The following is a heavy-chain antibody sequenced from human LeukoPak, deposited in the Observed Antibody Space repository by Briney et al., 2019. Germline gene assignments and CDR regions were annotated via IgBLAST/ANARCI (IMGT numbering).Heavy chain of an antibody. V-gene: IGHV4-59*08. CDR1: GGSISSYY. J-gene: IGHJ4*02. CDR2: IYYSGST. CDR3: ARRYGSGSYYTFDY. D-gene: IGHD3-10*01. Sequence: PSGTLSLTCTVSGGSISSYYWNWIRQPPGKGLEWIGYIYYSGSTNYNPSLKSRVTISVDTSKNQFSLKLSSVTAADTAVYYCARRYGSGSYYTFDYWGQGSLVTVSS.